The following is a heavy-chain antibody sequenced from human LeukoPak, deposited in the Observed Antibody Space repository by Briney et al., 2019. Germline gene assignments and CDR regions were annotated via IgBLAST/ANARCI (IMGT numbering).Heavy chain of an antibody. CDR2: INPNSGGT. CDR1: GYTFTGYY. J-gene: IGHJ4*02. CDR3: ARGASYYDILTGYYTDY. D-gene: IGHD3-9*01. Sequence: ASVKVSCKASGYTFTGYYMHWVRQAPGQGLEWMGWINPNSGGTNYAQKFQGRVTMTRDTSISTAYMELSRLRSDDTAVYYCARGASYYDILTGYYTDYWGQGTLVTVSS. V-gene: IGHV1-2*02.